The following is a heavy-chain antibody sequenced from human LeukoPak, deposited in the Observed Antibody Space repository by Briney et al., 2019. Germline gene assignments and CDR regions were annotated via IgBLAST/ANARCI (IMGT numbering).Heavy chain of an antibody. CDR3: ARGVGSYSSYYGMDV. J-gene: IGHJ6*02. CDR1: GYTFTSYG. V-gene: IGHV1-69*13. D-gene: IGHD1-26*01. CDR2: IIPIFGTA. Sequence: SVKVSCKASGYTFTSYGISWVRQAPGQGLEWMGGIIPIFGTANYAQKFQGRVTITADESTSTAYMELSSLRSEDTAVYYCARGVGSYSSYYGMDVWGQGTTVTVSS.